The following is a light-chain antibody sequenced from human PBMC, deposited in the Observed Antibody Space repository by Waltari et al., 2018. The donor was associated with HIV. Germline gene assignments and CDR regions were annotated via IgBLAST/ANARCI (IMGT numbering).Light chain of an antibody. J-gene: IGLJ2*01. CDR2: DVS. CDR1: SSDVGGYNY. CDR3: CSYAGNYTFV. Sequence: QSALTQPRSVSGSPGQSVTISCTGTSSDVGGYNYVSWYQQHRGKAPKFMMYDVSKRPSGVPDRCAGSKSGKTATLTISGLQTEDGADYCCCSYAGNYTFVFGGGTKLAVL. V-gene: IGLV2-11*01.